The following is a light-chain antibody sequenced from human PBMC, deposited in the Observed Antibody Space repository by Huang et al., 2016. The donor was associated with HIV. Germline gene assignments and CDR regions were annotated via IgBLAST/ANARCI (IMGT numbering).Light chain of an antibody. J-gene: IGKJ3*01. CDR2: GAS. CDR3: QQYGTSRIFT. Sequence: EIVLTQSPGTLSLSPGERATLSCRASQRVSSRYLAWYQQKPGQAPRILIYGASYRATGIPDRFSGSGSGTDFTLTISRREPEDLAVYYCQQYGTSRIFTFGPGTRVDIK. V-gene: IGKV3-20*01. CDR1: QRVSSRY.